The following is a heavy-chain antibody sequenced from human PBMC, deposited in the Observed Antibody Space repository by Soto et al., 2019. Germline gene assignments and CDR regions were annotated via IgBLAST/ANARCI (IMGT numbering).Heavy chain of an antibody. CDR1: GYTFSTYT. D-gene: IGHD2-15*01. Sequence: QVQLVQSGAEVKKPGASVKVSCKASGYTFSTYTMHWVRQAPGQRLECMGWINAGNDNTKYSQKFQGRVTITRDTSASTAYMELNSLRSEDTAVYYCARGGGGKLDYWGQGTLVTVSS. V-gene: IGHV1-3*01. CDR2: INAGNDNT. CDR3: ARGGGGKLDY. J-gene: IGHJ4*02.